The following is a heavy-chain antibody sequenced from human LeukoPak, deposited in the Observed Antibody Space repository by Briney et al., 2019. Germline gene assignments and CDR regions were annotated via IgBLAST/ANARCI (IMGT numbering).Heavy chain of an antibody. CDR2: INPSGGST. CDR1: GYPFTAYY. V-gene: IGHV1-46*01. CDR3: ARDGVVVIGTTCWFDP. Sequence: ASVKVSCKAFGYPFTAYYMYWVRQAPGQGPEWMGIINPSGGSTSYAQKFQGRVTMTRDMSTNTVYMELSSLRSDDTALYYCARDGVVVIGTTCWFDPWGQGTLVTVSS. J-gene: IGHJ5*02. D-gene: IGHD2-15*01.